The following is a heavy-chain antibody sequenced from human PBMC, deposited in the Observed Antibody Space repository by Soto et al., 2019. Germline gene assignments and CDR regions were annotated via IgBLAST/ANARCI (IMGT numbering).Heavy chain of an antibody. Sequence: QLQLQESGPGLVKPSETLSLTCTVSGGSISSSSSSWAWIRQPPGKGLEWLGIISYSGSTYYSPSLKSRVTISVDASKNLFSLKLSSVTAADTAVYYCARTYVTDVVVVPASKDYMDVWGKGTTVTVSS. CDR3: ARTYVTDVVVVPASKDYMDV. V-gene: IGHV4-39*01. CDR1: GGSISSSSSS. D-gene: IGHD2-2*01. CDR2: ISYSGST. J-gene: IGHJ6*03.